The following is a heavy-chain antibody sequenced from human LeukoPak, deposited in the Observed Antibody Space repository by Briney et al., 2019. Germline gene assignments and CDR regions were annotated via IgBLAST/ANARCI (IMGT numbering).Heavy chain of an antibody. CDR2: INAGNGNT. V-gene: IGHV1-3*01. CDR1: GYTFTSYA. Sequence: ASVKVSCKASGYTFTSYAMHWVRQAPGQRLEWMGWINAGNGNTKYSQKFQGRVTITRDTSASTAYMELSRLRSEDTAVYYCARELIVVVPAAKVRWFDPWGQGTLVTVSS. CDR3: ARELIVVVPAAKVRWFDP. D-gene: IGHD2-2*01. J-gene: IGHJ5*02.